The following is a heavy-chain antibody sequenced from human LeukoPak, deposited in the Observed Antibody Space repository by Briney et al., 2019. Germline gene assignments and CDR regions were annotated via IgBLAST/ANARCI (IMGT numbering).Heavy chain of an antibody. D-gene: IGHD6-6*01. CDR1: GGTFSSYA. V-gene: IGHV1-69*04. Sequence: ASVKVSCKASGGTFSSYAISWERQAPGQGLEWMGRIIPILGIANYAQKFQGRVTITADKSTSTAYMELSSLRSEDTAVYYCARDLGGSSSEFDYWGQGALVTVSS. J-gene: IGHJ4*02. CDR2: IIPILGIA. CDR3: ARDLGGSSSEFDY.